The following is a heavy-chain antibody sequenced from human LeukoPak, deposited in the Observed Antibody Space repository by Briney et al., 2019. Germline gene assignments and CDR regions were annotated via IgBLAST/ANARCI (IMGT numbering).Heavy chain of an antibody. J-gene: IGHJ6*02. CDR2: IIPILGIA. D-gene: IGHD5-24*01. V-gene: IGHV1-69*04. CDR3: ARDSEMATIPPSYYYYGMDV. CDR1: GYTFTSYA. Sequence: ASVKVSCKASGYTFTSYAISWVRQAPGQGLEWMGRIIPILGIANYAQKFQGRVTITADKSTSTAYMELSSLRSEDTAVYYCARDSEMATIPPSYYYYGMDVWGQGTTVTVSS.